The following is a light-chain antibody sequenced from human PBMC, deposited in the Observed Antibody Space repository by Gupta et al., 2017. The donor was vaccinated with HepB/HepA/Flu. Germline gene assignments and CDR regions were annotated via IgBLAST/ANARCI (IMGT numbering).Light chain of an antibody. CDR2: AAS. V-gene: IGKV1-9*01. J-gene: IGKJ1*01. CDR3: QQQNSSLWT. Sequence: DIKLTPYPSFLSASVEDRVTITCWTSQGSRRYLAWYQQKPGKAPRLLIYAASTLKSGVPARFSGSGSGTEFTLTISRLQPEDFAMYYCQQQNSSLWTFGQGTQVEIK. CDR1: QGSRRY.